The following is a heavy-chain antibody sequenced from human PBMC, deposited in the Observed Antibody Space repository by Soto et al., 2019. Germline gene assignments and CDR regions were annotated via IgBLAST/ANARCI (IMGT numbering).Heavy chain of an antibody. Sequence: EVQLVESGGVVVQPGGSLRLSCAASGFTFDDYTMHWVRQAPGKGLEWVSLISWDGGSTYYADSVKGRFTISRDNSKNSLYLQMNSLRTEDTALYYCAKGGKIAAAVAHFDYWGQGTLVTVSS. CDR2: ISWDGGST. CDR1: GFTFDDYT. CDR3: AKGGKIAAAVAHFDY. V-gene: IGHV3-43*01. D-gene: IGHD6-13*01. J-gene: IGHJ4*02.